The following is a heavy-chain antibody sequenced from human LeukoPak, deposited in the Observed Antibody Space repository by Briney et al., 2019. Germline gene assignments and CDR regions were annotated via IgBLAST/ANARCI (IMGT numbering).Heavy chain of an antibody. CDR3: SKDRGVFGVAYSLDY. CDR2: IRYDGINE. CDR1: GFRFSSYG. D-gene: IGHD3-3*01. Sequence: GGSLRLSCAASGFRFSSYGMHWVRQAPGKGLEWVAYIRYDGINEYYADSVKVRFTISRDLSKNTLFLQINSLRPEDTAVYYCSKDRGVFGVAYSLDYWGQGTLVTVSS. V-gene: IGHV3-30*02. J-gene: IGHJ4*02.